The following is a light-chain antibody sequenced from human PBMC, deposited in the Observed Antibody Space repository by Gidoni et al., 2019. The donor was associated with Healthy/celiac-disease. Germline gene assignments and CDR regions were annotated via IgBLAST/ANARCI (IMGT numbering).Light chain of an antibody. Sequence: DIVMTQSPDSLALSLGERATITCKSSQSVLYSSNNKNYLAWYQQKPGQPPKLLIYWASTRESGVPDRFSGSGSGTDFTLTISSLQAEDVAVYYCQQYYSIPPWTFGQXTKVEIK. V-gene: IGKV4-1*01. CDR3: QQYYSIPPWT. CDR2: WAS. CDR1: QSVLYSSNNKNY. J-gene: IGKJ1*01.